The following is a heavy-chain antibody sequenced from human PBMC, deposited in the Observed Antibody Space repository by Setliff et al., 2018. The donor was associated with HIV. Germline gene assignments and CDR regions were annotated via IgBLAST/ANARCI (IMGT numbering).Heavy chain of an antibody. CDR2: INHSGST. V-gene: IGHV4-34*01. D-gene: IGHD4-4*01. CDR3: AREGTTVTLDY. J-gene: IGHJ4*02. CDR1: GESFSGYY. Sequence: SETLSLTCAVYGESFSGYYWSWIRQPPGKGLEWIGEINHSGSTNYNPSLKSRVTISVDTSKNQFSLNLTSVTAADTAVYYCAREGTTVTLDYWGQGTLVTVSS.